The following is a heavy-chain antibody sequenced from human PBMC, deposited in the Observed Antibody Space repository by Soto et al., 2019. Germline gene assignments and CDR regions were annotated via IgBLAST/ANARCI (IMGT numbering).Heavy chain of an antibody. Sequence: QVQLQESGPGLVKPSQTLSLTCSVSGGSITSGGFYWSWIRQHPEKGLEWIAYIFHSGSTDFNPSLKGRIIISADTSKNQFSLKLTSVTAADTAVYYCVRGGIAGNWFDPWGQGTLVTVPS. CDR3: VRGGIAGNWFDP. J-gene: IGHJ5*02. V-gene: IGHV4-31*03. D-gene: IGHD6-13*01. CDR1: GGSITSGGFY. CDR2: IFHSGST.